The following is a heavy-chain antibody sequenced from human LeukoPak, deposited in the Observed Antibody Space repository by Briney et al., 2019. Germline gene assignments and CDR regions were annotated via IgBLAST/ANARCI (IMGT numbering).Heavy chain of an antibody. CDR3: ARGRGYSYYYYYYMDV. V-gene: IGHV4-34*01. J-gene: IGHJ6*03. Sequence: SETLSLTCAVYGGSFSGYYWSWIRQPPGKGLEWIGEINHSGSTNYNPSLKSRVTISVDTSKNQFSLKLSSVTAADTAVYYCARGRGYSYYYYYYMDVWGKGTTVTVSS. CDR2: INHSGST. CDR1: GGSFSGYY. D-gene: IGHD5-18*01.